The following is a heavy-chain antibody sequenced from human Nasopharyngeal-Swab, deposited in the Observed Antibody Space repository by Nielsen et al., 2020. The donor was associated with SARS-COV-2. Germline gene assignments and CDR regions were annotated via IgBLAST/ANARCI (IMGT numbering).Heavy chain of an antibody. CDR1: GFTFSSYW. CDR3: ARPQLAAAALDAFDI. D-gene: IGHD6-13*01. Sequence: GESLKISCAASGFTFSSYWMHWVRQAPGKGLVWVSRINSDGSSTSYADSVKGRFTISRDNAKNTLYLQMNSLRAEDTAVYYCARPQLAAAALDAFDIWGQWTMVTVSS. CDR2: INSDGSST. J-gene: IGHJ3*02. V-gene: IGHV3-74*01.